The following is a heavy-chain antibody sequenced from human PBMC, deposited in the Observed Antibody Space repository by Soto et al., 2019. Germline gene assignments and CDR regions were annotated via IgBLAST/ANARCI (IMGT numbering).Heavy chain of an antibody. CDR1: GFTFSSYS. Sequence: NPGGSLRLSCAASGFTFSSYSMNWVRQAPGKGLEWVSSISSSSDYIYYADSLKGRFTISRDNAKNSLYLQMNSLRAEDTAVYYCARVIYYDSRGFSVWGQGTPVTVSS. CDR3: ARVIYYDSRGFSV. CDR2: ISSSSDYI. V-gene: IGHV3-21*01. J-gene: IGHJ4*02. D-gene: IGHD3-22*01.